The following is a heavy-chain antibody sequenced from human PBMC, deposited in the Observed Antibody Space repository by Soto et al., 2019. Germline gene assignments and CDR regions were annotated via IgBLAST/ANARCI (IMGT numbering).Heavy chain of an antibody. J-gene: IGHJ4*02. Sequence: QVQLQQSGPGLVKPSQTLSLTCAISGDSVSTYSAAWNWIRQSPSRGLEWLGRTYYRSKWYNEYAVYVKGRITINPVTSNNHFSLQLNSVTPEDTAVYYCARGVGATHSLYYFDSWCQGTLVTVSS. V-gene: IGHV6-1*01. CDR2: TYYRSKWYN. CDR1: GDSVSTYSAA. CDR3: ARGVGATHSLYYFDS. D-gene: IGHD1-26*01.